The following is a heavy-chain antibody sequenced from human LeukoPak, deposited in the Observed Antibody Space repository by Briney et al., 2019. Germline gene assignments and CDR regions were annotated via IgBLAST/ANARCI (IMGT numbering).Heavy chain of an antibody. CDR3: ARIYDFWSGYQAPGGFDY. V-gene: IGHV4-39*07. CDR2: INHSGST. CDR1: GGSISSGDYY. Sequence: SETLSLTCTVSGGSISSGDYYWSWIRQPPGKGLEWIGEINHSGSTNYNPSLKSRVTISVDTSKNQFSLKLSSVTAADTAVYYCARIYDFWSGYQAPGGFDYWGQGTLVTVSS. D-gene: IGHD3-3*01. J-gene: IGHJ4*02.